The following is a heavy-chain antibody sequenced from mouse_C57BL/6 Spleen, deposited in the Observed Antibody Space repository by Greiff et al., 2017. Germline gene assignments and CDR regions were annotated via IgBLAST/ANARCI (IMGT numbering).Heavy chain of an antibody. D-gene: IGHD2-5*01. CDR2: IDPETGGT. CDR3: TRWYSNYYAMDY. Sequence: VKLQESGAELVRPGASVTLSCKASGYTFTDYEMHWVKQTPVHGLEWIGAIDPETGGTAYNQKFKGKAILTADKSSSTAYMELRSLTSEDSAVYYCTRWYSNYYAMDYWGQGTSVTVSS. CDR1: GYTFTDYE. V-gene: IGHV1-15*01. J-gene: IGHJ4*01.